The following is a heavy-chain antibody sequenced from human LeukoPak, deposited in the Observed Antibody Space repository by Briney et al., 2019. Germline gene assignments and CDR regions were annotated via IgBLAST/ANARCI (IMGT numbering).Heavy chain of an antibody. D-gene: IGHD2/OR15-2a*01. CDR2: INSDGSST. Sequence: QPGGSLRLSCAASGFTFCSYWMHWVRQAPGKGPVWVSRINSDGSSTSYADSAKGRFTISRDNAKNTLYLQMNSLRVEDTAVYYCASTNRLDYWGQGTLVTVSS. CDR3: ASTNRLDY. V-gene: IGHV3-74*01. CDR1: GFTFCSYW. J-gene: IGHJ4*02.